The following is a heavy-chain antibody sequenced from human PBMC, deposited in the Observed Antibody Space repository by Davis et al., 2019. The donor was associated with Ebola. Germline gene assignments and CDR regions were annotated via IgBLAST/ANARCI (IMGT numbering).Heavy chain of an antibody. CDR1: GGTFSTHT. CDR2: INPHNGNT. Sequence: ASVKVSCKASGGTFSTHTFAWVRQAPGQGLEWMGWINPHNGNTNYAQNVQGRVTMTTDTSTSTAYMEVGSLRSEDTAVYYCARDSGSYFSWFDPWGQGTLVTVSS. V-gene: IGHV1-18*01. J-gene: IGHJ5*02. CDR3: ARDSGSYFSWFDP. D-gene: IGHD1-26*01.